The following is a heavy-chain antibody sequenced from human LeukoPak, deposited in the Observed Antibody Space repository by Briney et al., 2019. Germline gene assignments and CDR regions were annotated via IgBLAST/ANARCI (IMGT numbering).Heavy chain of an antibody. CDR3: ARHNPGVQDAFDI. CDR2: IYHSGST. CDR1: GYSISSGYY. V-gene: IGHV4-38-2*01. D-gene: IGHD3-10*01. J-gene: IGHJ3*02. Sequence: SETLSLTCAVSGYSISSGYYWGWIRQPPGKGLEWIGSIYHSGSTYYNPSLKSRVTISVDTSKNQFSLKLSSVTAADTAVYYCARHNPGVQDAFDIWGQGTMVTVPS.